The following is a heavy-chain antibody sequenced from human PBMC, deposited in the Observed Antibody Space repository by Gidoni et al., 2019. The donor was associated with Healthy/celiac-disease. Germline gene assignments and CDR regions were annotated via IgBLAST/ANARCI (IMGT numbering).Heavy chain of an antibody. CDR1: GFTFSSYW. Sequence: EVQLVESGGGLVQPGGSLILSCAASGFTFSSYWMSWVRQAPGKGLEWVANIKQDGSEKYYVDSVKGRFTISRDNAKNSLYLQMNSLRAEDTAVYYCARDPSASSPAPPFDYWGQGTLVTVSS. J-gene: IGHJ4*02. CDR3: ARDPSASSPAPPFDY. CDR2: IKQDGSEK. V-gene: IGHV3-7*01. D-gene: IGHD2-2*01.